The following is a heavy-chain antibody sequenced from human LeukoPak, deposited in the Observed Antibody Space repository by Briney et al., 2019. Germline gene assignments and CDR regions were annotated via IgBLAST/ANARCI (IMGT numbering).Heavy chain of an antibody. CDR1: GYTFTSYY. CDR3: ARDPDLPSGSYSAFDI. D-gene: IGHD3-10*01. J-gene: IGHJ3*02. Sequence: ASVKVSCKASGYTFTSYYMHWVRQAPGQGLEWMGIINPSGGSTSYAQKFQGRVTMTRDTSTSTVYMELSSLRSEDTAVYYCARDPDLPSGSYSAFDIWGQGTMVTVSS. CDR2: INPSGGST. V-gene: IGHV1-46*01.